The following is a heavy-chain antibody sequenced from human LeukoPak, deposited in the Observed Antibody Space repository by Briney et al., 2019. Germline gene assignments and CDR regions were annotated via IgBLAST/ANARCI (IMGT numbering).Heavy chain of an antibody. CDR1: GYSISSGYY. V-gene: IGHV4-38-2*02. D-gene: IGHD5-24*01. CDR2: IYHSGST. CDR3: VSPREMATALVYYFDY. Sequence: SETLSLTCTVSGYSISSGYYWGWIRQPPGKGLEWIGSIYHSGSTYYNPSLKSRVTISVDTSKNQFSLKLSSVTAADTAVYYCVSPREMATALVYYFDYWGQGTLVTVSS. J-gene: IGHJ4*02.